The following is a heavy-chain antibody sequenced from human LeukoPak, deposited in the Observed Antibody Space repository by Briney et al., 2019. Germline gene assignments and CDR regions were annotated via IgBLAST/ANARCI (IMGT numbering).Heavy chain of an antibody. Sequence: PSETLSLTCAVSGGSISSGGYSWSWIRQPPGKGLEWIGYIYHSGSTYYNPSLKSRVTISVDSSKNQFSLKLSSVTAADRAVYYCAREVLDYYGSGSYSYYLDYWGQGTLVTVSS. V-gene: IGHV4-30-2*01. CDR2: IYHSGST. CDR1: GGSISSGGYS. CDR3: AREVLDYYGSGSYSYYLDY. D-gene: IGHD3-10*01. J-gene: IGHJ4*02.